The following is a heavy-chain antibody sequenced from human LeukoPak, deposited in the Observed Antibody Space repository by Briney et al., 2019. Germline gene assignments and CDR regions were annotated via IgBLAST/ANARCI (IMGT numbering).Heavy chain of an antibody. Sequence: SETLSLTCTVSGGSISSYYWSWIRQPPGKGLEWIGYIYYSGSTNYNPSLKSRVTISVDTSKNQFSLKLSSVTAADTAVYYCAGSGRYYYDSSGYYPIDYWGQGTLVTVSS. CDR3: AGSGRYYYDSSGYYPIDY. V-gene: IGHV4-59*01. CDR1: GGSISSYY. D-gene: IGHD3-22*01. J-gene: IGHJ4*02. CDR2: IYYSGST.